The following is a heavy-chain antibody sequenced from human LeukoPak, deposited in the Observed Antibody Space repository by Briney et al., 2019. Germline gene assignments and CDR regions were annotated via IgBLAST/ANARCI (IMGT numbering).Heavy chain of an antibody. Sequence: GGSLRLSCAASGFNFNDAAMTWVRQAPGKGLEWVSLIASSGRNTYYTDSVRGRFTISRDNSKKTLSLQMNSLRVEDTAIYYCARDVVGPNRWVYGMDVWGQGTTVTVSS. J-gene: IGHJ6*02. D-gene: IGHD3/OR15-3a*01. CDR2: IASSGRNT. CDR3: ARDVVGPNRWVYGMDV. CDR1: GFNFNDAA. V-gene: IGHV3-23*01.